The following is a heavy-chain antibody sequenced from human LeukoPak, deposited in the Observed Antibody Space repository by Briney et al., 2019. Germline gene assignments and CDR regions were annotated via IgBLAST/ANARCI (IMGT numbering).Heavy chain of an antibody. D-gene: IGHD6-13*01. CDR2: IYTSGST. J-gene: IGHJ3*02. V-gene: IGHV4-4*07. CDR1: GVSISSYY. Sequence: SETLSLTCTVSGVSISSYYWSWIRQPAGKGLEWIGRIYTSGSTNYNPSLKSRVTMSVDTSKNQFSLKLSSVTAADTAVYYCATRIAAAGYYAFDIWGQGTMVTVSS. CDR3: ATRIAAAGYYAFDI.